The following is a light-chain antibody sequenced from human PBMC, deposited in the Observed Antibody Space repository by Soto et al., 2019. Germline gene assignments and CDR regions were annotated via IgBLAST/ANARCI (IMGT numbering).Light chain of an antibody. Sequence: QSVLTQPASVSGSPGQSITISCTGTSSDVGGYNYVSWYQQHPGKAPKFMIYDVSNRPSGVSNHFSGSKSGSTASLTISGLQAEDEADYYCSSYTTSNTRQIVFGTGTKVTVL. J-gene: IGLJ1*01. V-gene: IGLV2-14*01. CDR1: SSDVGGYNY. CDR2: DVS. CDR3: SSYTTSNTRQIV.